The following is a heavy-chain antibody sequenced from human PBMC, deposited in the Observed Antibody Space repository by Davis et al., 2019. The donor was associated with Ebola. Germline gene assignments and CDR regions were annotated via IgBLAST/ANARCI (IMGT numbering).Heavy chain of an antibody. Sequence: LSLTCAASGFTFSRRSMNWVRQAPGKGLEWVSSISSSSSDIYYADSVKGRFTISRDNAKNSLYLQMNSLRAEDTAVYYCARSDQWGQGTLVTVSS. CDR3: ARSDQ. D-gene: IGHD2-21*01. V-gene: IGHV3-21*01. CDR1: GFTFSRRS. CDR2: ISSSSSDI. J-gene: IGHJ4*02.